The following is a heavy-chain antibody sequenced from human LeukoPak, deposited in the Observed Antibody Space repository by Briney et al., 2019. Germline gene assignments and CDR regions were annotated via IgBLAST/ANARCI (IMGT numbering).Heavy chain of an antibody. V-gene: IGHV3-7*01. CDR2: INQDGSQI. Sequence: GGSLRLSCAASGFTFSNSWMGWVRQAPGKGLDWVANINQDGSQINYVDSVKGRFTISRDNAKDTVYLQMNSLRAEDTAVYYCARVSIGWYSFDYWGQGTLVTVSS. J-gene: IGHJ4*02. D-gene: IGHD6-19*01. CDR1: GFTFSNSW. CDR3: ARVSIGWYSFDY.